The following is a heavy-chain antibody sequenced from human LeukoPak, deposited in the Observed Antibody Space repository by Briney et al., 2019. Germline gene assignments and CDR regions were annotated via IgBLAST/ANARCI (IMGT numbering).Heavy chain of an antibody. CDR3: ARGGGLGGYDSSGYSPSYYYYYMDV. CDR2: IIPILGIA. Sequence: SVKVSCKASGGTFSSYTISWARQAPGQGLEWMGRIIPILGIANYAQKFQGRVTITADKSTSTAYMELSSLRSEDTAVYYCARGGGLGGYDSSGYSPSYYYYYMDVWGKGTTVTVSS. J-gene: IGHJ6*03. V-gene: IGHV1-69*02. D-gene: IGHD3-22*01. CDR1: GGTFSSYT.